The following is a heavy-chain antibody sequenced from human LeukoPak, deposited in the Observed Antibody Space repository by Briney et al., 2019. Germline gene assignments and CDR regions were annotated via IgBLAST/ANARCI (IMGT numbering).Heavy chain of an antibody. CDR2: INPNSADT. D-gene: IGHD3-10*01. V-gene: IGHV1-2*06. CDR3: ARTSYYGSGSYTT. J-gene: IGHJ5*02. Sequence: EASVKVSCKASGYTFTGYYIHWVRQAPGQGLEWMGRINPNSADTNYAQKFQGRVTMTRDTSISTAYMELSRLRSDDTAVYYCARTSYYGSGSYTTWGQGTLVTVYS. CDR1: GYTFTGYY.